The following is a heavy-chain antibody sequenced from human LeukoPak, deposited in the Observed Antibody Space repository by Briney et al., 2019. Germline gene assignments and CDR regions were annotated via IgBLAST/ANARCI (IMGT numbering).Heavy chain of an antibody. J-gene: IGHJ6*03. Sequence: QPGGSLRLSCAASGFTFSSYGMSWVRQAPGKGLEWVSSIRGGTVSTYYADSVKGRFTISRDNAKNSLFLQMNSLRAEDTAVYYCARVLRYCSGGNCYSGGLGYMDVWGKGTTVTISS. CDR1: GFTFSSYG. CDR2: IRGGTVST. CDR3: ARVLRYCSGGNCYSGGLGYMDV. D-gene: IGHD2-15*01. V-gene: IGHV3-23*01.